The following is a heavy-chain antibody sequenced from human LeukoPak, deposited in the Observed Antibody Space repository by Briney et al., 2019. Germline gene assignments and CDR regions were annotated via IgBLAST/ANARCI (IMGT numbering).Heavy chain of an antibody. CDR3: ARDSNYDGQFDY. D-gene: IGHD4-11*01. CDR2: INWNGGST. Sequence: GGSLRLSCAASGFTFDFYGMSWLRQAPGKGLVWVSGINWNGGSTGYADSVKGRFTISRDNAKNSLYLQMNSLRAEDTALYYCARDSNYDGQFDYWGQGTLVTVSS. CDR1: GFTFDFYG. J-gene: IGHJ4*02. V-gene: IGHV3-20*04.